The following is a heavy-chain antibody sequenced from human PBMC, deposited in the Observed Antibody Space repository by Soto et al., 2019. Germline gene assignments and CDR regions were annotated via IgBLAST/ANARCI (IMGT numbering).Heavy chain of an antibody. V-gene: IGHV4-31*03. CDR3: ARASGNQLLGWFYP. CDR1: GGSISIGGYY. Sequence: QVQLQESGPGLVKPSQTLSLTCTVSGGSISIGGYYWSWIRQDPGKGRERIGYIYHSGTTYYNPSLKSRVSLTVDTTKNQSSLKLTSATSADKAVYYGARASGNQLLGWFYPLGQGTLVTVSS. CDR2: IYHSGTT. D-gene: IGHD2-2*01. J-gene: IGHJ5*02.